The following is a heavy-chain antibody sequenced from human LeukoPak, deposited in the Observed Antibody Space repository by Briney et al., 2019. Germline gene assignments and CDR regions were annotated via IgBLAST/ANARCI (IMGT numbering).Heavy chain of an antibody. V-gene: IGHV3-21*01. D-gene: IGHD3-10*01. CDR3: ARPLYGSGGSSFDY. Sequence: GRSLRLSSAASGFTFSDYTMSWVRQAPGKGLEWVSSLTSSRTYIYYADSVKGRFTISRDNAKNSLYLQMNSLRAEDTAVYYCARPLYGSGGSSFDYWGQGTLVTVSS. CDR2: LTSSRTYI. J-gene: IGHJ4*02. CDR1: GFTFSDYT.